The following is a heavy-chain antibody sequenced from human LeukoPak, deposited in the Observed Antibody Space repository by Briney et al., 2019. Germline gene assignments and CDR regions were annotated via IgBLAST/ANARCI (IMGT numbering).Heavy chain of an antibody. CDR1: GFTFSYHW. J-gene: IGHJ4*02. V-gene: IGHV3-7*01. CDR2: IKNDGTVK. Sequence: GGSLRLSCAASGFTFSYHWMTWVRQAPGKGLEWVANIKNDGTVKNYVDSVKGRFTISRDNAKNSLYLQMNSLRAEDTGVYYCAKASYSKGDYWGQGVLVTVSS. CDR3: AKASYSKGDY. D-gene: IGHD5-18*01.